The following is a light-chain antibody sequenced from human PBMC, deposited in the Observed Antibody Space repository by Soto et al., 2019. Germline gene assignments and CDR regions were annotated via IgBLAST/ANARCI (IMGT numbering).Light chain of an antibody. CDR1: SSDVGGYNY. V-gene: IGLV2-14*01. CDR3: SSYTSSSTLYV. J-gene: IGLJ1*01. Sequence: QSALTQPASVSGSPGQSITISCTGNSSDVGGYNYVSWYQQHPGKAPKLMIYDVSNRPSGVSNRFSGSKSGNTASLTISGLQAEDEADYYCSSYTSSSTLYVVGTGTKLTVL. CDR2: DVS.